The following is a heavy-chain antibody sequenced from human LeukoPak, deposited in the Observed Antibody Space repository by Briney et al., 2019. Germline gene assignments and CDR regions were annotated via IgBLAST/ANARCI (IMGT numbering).Heavy chain of an antibody. CDR3: ASLRRGSIDY. J-gene: IGHJ4*02. CDR2: IYYSGRT. D-gene: IGHD4-17*01. V-gene: IGHV4-59*01. CDR1: GGSISSYY. Sequence: PSETLSLTCTVSGGSISSYYWSWIRQPPGKGLEWIGYIYYSGRTNYNPSLKSRVTISVDTSKNQFSLKLSSVTAADTAVYYCASLRRGSIDYWGQGTLVTVSS.